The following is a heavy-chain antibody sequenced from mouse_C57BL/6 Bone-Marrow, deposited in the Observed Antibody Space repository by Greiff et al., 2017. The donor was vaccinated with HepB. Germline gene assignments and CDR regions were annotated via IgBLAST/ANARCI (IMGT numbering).Heavy chain of an antibody. Sequence: VQLQQPGAELVKPGASVKLSCKASGYTFTSYWMHWVKQRPGQGLEWIGMIHPNSGSTNYNEKFKSKATLTVDKSSSTAYMQLSSLTSEDAAVYYCATDNDRGYYAMDYWGQGTSVTVSS. D-gene: IGHD2-4*01. CDR2: IHPNSGST. V-gene: IGHV1-64*01. J-gene: IGHJ4*01. CDR3: ATDNDRGYYAMDY. CDR1: GYTFTSYW.